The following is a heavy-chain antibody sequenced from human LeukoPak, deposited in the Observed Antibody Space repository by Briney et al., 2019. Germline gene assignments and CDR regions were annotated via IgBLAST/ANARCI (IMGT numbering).Heavy chain of an antibody. J-gene: IGHJ3*02. D-gene: IGHD1-26*01. CDR1: GYTPSELS. Sequence: ASVKVSCKVSGYTPSELSMHWVRQAPGKGLEWMGGFDPEDDKRMYAQKVQGRVTMTEDTSSETAYMELSSLRSEDTAVYYCATGVVGTPGAFDTWGQGTM. CDR2: FDPEDDKR. V-gene: IGHV1-24*01. CDR3: ATGVVGTPGAFDT.